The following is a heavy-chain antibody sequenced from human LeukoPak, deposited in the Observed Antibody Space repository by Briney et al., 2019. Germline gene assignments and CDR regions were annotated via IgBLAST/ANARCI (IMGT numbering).Heavy chain of an antibody. D-gene: IGHD3-10*01. J-gene: IGHJ5*02. CDR1: GYTFTGHY. Sequence: ASVKVSCKASGYTFTGHYMHWVRQAPGQGLEWTGWINPNSGGTNYAQKFQGRVTMTRDTSISTAYMELSRLRSDDTAVYYCARAVMVRGVIQEYFSWFDPWGQGTLVTVSS. CDR3: ARAVMVRGVIQEYFSWFDP. CDR2: INPNSGGT. V-gene: IGHV1-2*02.